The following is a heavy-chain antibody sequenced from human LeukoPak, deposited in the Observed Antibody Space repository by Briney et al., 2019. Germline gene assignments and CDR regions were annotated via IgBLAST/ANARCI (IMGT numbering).Heavy chain of an antibody. J-gene: IGHJ6*02. CDR3: ARGHYGLHV. Sequence: PGGSLRLSCAASGFTFSTYAMSWVRQAPGKGLEWVANIKQDGGEESYVDSVRGRFTISRDNAKNSLYLQVNSLRAEDTAVYYCARGHYGLHVWGQGTTVTVSS. CDR1: GFTFSTYA. V-gene: IGHV3-7*05. CDR2: IKQDGGEE.